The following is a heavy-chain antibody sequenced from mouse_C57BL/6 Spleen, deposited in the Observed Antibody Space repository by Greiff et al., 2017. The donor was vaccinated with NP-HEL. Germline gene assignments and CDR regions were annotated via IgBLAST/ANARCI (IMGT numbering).Heavy chain of an antibody. Sequence: QVQLQQSGAELMKPGASVKLSCKATGYTFTGYWIEWVKQRPGHGLEWIGEILPGSGSTNYNEKFKGKATFTADTSSNTAYMQLSSLTTEDSAIYYCARRTAFYYDYDVGAMDYWGQGTSVTVSS. CDR3: ARRTAFYYDYDVGAMDY. J-gene: IGHJ4*01. V-gene: IGHV1-9*01. CDR1: GYTFTGYW. D-gene: IGHD2-4*01. CDR2: ILPGSGST.